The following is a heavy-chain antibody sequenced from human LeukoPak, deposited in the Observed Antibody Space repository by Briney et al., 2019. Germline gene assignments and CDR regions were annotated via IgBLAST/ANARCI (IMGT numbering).Heavy chain of an antibody. Sequence: AGGSLRLSCAASGFTFSSYAMSWVRQAPGKGLEWVLAISGSGGSTYYADSVKGRFTISRDNSKNTLYLQMNSLRAEDTAVYYCAKNGGSYYRPFDYWGQGTLVTVSS. D-gene: IGHD1-26*01. J-gene: IGHJ4*02. CDR3: AKNGGSYYRPFDY. V-gene: IGHV3-23*01. CDR2: ISGSGGST. CDR1: GFTFSSYA.